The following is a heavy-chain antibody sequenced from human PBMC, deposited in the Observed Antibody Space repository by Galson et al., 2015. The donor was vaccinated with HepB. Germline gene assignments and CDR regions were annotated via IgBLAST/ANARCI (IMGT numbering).Heavy chain of an antibody. J-gene: IGHJ5*02. V-gene: IGHV3-30*03. CDR2: ISYDGSNK. Sequence: SLRLSCAASGFTFSSYGMHWVRQAPGKGLEWVAVISYDGSNKYYADSVKGRFTISRDNSKNTLYLQMNSLRAEDTAVYYCVRMGDWFDPWGQGTLVTVSS. D-gene: IGHD3-16*01. CDR3: VRMGDWFDP. CDR1: GFTFSSYG.